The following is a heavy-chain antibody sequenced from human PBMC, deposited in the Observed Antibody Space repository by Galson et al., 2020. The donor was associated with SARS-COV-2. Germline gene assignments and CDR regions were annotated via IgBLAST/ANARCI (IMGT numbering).Heavy chain of an antibody. J-gene: IGHJ5*02. CDR1: GFTFRNAW. CDR3: TWEIDYSCFVP. Sequence: GGSLRLSCAASGFTFRNAWMSWVRQAPGKGLEWVGRIKSKTAGGTTDYVAPVTGRFTIPRDDSTNTLYLHMNSLKTEDTAVYYCTWEIDYSCFVPCGQGALVTVAS. D-gene: IGHD4-17*01. CDR2: IKSKTAGGTT. V-gene: IGHV3-15*01.